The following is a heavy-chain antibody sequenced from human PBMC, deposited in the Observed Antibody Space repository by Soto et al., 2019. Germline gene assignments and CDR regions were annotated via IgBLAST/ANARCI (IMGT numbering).Heavy chain of an antibody. CDR2: ISWNSGSI. CDR3: AKGPSPLLWFGVYYFDY. Sequence: EVQLVESGGGLVQPGRSLRLSCAASGFTFDDYAMHWVRQAPGKGLEWVSGISWNSGSIGYADSVKGRFTISRDNAKNSLYLQMNSLRAEDTALYYCAKGPSPLLWFGVYYFDYWGQGTLVTVSS. V-gene: IGHV3-9*01. CDR1: GFTFDDYA. J-gene: IGHJ4*02. D-gene: IGHD3-10*01.